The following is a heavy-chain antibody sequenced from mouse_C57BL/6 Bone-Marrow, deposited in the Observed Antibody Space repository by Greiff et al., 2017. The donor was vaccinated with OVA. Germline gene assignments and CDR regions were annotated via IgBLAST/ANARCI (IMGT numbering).Heavy chain of an antibody. CDR2: INPSTGGT. CDR3: ARRWLLPYAMDY. CDR1: GYSFTGYY. J-gene: IGHJ4*01. V-gene: IGHV1-42*01. D-gene: IGHD2-3*01. Sequence: EVQLQQSGPELVKPGASVKISCKASGYSFTGYYMNWVKQSPEKSLEWIGEINPSTGGTTYNQKFKAKATLTVDKSSSTAYMQLKSLTSEDSAVYCCARRWLLPYAMDYWGQGTSVTVSS.